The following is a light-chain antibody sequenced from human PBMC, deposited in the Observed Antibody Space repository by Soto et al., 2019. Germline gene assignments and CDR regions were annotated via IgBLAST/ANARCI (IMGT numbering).Light chain of an antibody. J-gene: IGKJ2*01. CDR1: QSVSCY. V-gene: IGKV3-11*01. Sequence: EIVLTQSPAALSLSPGERATLSCRASQSVSCYLACYQQKPGQAPRLLIYDASNRATGIPAMFSGSGSGTDFTLTISSLEPEDFAVYYCQQRSSWPPDYTFGQGTKLEIK. CDR3: QQRSSWPPDYT. CDR2: DAS.